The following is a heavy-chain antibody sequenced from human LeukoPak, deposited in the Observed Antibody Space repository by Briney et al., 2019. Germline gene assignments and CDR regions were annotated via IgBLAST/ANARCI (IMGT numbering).Heavy chain of an antibody. V-gene: IGHV4-34*01. J-gene: IGHJ6*03. CDR3: ARLFGSSGVRGVIVPFYYYYYMDV. CDR2: INHSGST. D-gene: IGHD3-10*01. Sequence: SETLSLTCAVYGGSFSGYYWSWIRQPPGKGLEWIGEINHSGSTNYNPSLKSRVTISVDTSKNQFSLKLSSVTAADTAVYYCARLFGSSGVRGVIVPFYYYYYMDVWGKGTTVTISS. CDR1: GGSFSGYY.